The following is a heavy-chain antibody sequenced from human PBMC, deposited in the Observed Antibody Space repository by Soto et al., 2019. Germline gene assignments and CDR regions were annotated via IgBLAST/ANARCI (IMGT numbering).Heavy chain of an antibody. Sequence: QVQLVESGGGVVQPGRSLRLSCAASGFTFSSYAMHWVRQAPGKGLEWVAVISYDGSNKYYADSVKGRFTISRDNSKNTLYLQMNSLRAEDTAVYYCAREYRSRSGLRLDDAFDIWGQGTMVTVSS. D-gene: IGHD3-10*01. CDR3: AREYRSRSGLRLDDAFDI. CDR2: ISYDGSNK. J-gene: IGHJ3*02. CDR1: GFTFSSYA. V-gene: IGHV3-30-3*01.